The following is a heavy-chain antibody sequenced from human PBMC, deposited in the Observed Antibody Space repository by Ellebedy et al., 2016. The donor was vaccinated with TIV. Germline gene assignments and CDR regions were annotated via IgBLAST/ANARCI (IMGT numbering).Heavy chain of an antibody. CDR2: IIPILGIA. V-gene: IGHV1-69*04. D-gene: IGHD4-17*01. J-gene: IGHJ5*02. CDR1: GYTFTSYA. CDR3: ARVHYGDPSSGWFDP. Sequence: AASVKVSCKASGYTFTSYAISWVRQAPGQGLEWMGRIIPILGIANYAQKFQGRVTITADKSTSTAYMELSSLRSEDTAVYYCARVHYGDPSSGWFDPWGQGTLVTVSS.